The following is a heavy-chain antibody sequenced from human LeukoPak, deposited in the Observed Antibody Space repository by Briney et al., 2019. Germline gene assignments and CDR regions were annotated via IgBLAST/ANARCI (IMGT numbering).Heavy chain of an antibody. D-gene: IGHD3-10*01. CDR1: GFTFSNAW. J-gene: IGHJ4*02. CDR3: TTEYYYGSGSYSLFDY. CDR2: IKSKTDGGTT. Sequence: GGSLRLSCAASGFTFSNAWMSWVRQAPVKGLEWVGRIKSKTDGGTTDYAAPVKGRFTISRDDSKNTLYLQMNSLKTEDTAVYYCTTEYYYGSGSYSLFDYWGQGTLVTVSS. V-gene: IGHV3-15*01.